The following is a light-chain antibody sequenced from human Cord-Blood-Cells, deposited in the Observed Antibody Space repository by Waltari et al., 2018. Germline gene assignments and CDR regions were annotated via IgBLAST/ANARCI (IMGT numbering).Light chain of an antibody. CDR2: LGS. CDR3: MQALQTPPT. V-gene: IGKV2-28*01. Sequence: DIVMTQSPLSLPVTPGEPASISCRPSQSLLHSNGYNYLDWYLQKPGQSPQLLIYLGSNRASGVTVRFSGSGSGTDFTLKISRVEAEDVGVYYCMQALQTPPTFGQGTKVEIK. CDR1: QSLLHSNGYNY. J-gene: IGKJ1*01.